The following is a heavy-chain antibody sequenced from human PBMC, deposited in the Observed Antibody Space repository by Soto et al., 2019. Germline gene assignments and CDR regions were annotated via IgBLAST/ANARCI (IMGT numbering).Heavy chain of an antibody. V-gene: IGHV5-10-1*01. J-gene: IGHJ5*02. Sequence: PGESLKISCKGSGYSFTIYWISWVRQMPGKGLEWMGRIDPSDSYTNYSPSFQGHVTISADKSISTACLQWSSLKASDTAMYYCARHVRLMFGVVIISNWFDPWGQGTLVTVSS. CDR1: GYSFTIYW. CDR3: ARHVRLMFGVVIISNWFDP. CDR2: IDPSDSYT. D-gene: IGHD3-3*01.